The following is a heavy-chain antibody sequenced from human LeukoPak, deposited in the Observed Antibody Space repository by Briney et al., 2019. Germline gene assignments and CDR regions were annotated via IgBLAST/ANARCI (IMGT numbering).Heavy chain of an antibody. CDR2: VSYDGSDK. CDR3: AKVGPYSSSWFDFYYYSMDV. Sequence: GGSLRLSCAASGFTFSSYAMTWVRQAPGKGLEWVAIVSYDGSDKYYADSVKGRFTISRDNSKNTLYLQMNSLRAEDTAVYYCAKVGPYSSSWFDFYYYSMDVWGQGTTVTVSS. J-gene: IGHJ6*02. CDR1: GFTFSSYA. V-gene: IGHV3-30*18. D-gene: IGHD6-13*01.